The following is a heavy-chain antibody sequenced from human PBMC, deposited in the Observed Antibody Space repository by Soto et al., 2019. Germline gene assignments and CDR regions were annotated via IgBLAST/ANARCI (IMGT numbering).Heavy chain of an antibody. J-gene: IGHJ4*02. V-gene: IGHV1-46*01. CDR3: ARGISGTYTALDF. CDR2: INPNGGAT. CDR1: GYGFTTYY. D-gene: IGHD1-26*01. Sequence: ASVKVSCKASGYGFTTYYLHWVRQAPGQGLEWLGMINPNGGATAYAQNFQGRVSMTTDMSTSTVFMDLSSLRFDDTAVYYCARGISGTYTALDFWGQGALVTVYS.